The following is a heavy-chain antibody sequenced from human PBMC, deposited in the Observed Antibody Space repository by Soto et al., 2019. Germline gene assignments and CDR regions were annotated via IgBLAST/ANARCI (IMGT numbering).Heavy chain of an antibody. Sequence: GGSLRLSCAASGFTFSTYGMHWVRQAPGKGLEWVAGIWYDGSKQHYADSVKGRFTISRDNSKKTLHLQMNSLRAEDTAVYYCARDYYDRSGYDGGWFDPWGQGT. CDR3: ARDYYDRSGYDGGWFDP. V-gene: IGHV3-33*01. J-gene: IGHJ5*02. D-gene: IGHD3-22*01. CDR2: IWYDGSKQ. CDR1: GFTFSTYG.